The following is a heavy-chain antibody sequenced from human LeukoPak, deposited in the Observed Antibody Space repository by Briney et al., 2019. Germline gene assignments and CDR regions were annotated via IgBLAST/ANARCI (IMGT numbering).Heavy chain of an antibody. V-gene: IGHV3-48*01. J-gene: IGHJ4*02. CDR1: GFTFSSYS. CDR3: ARGWYSSSWYYFDY. CDR2: ISSSSSTI. D-gene: IGHD6-13*01. Sequence: PGGSLRLSCAASGFTFSSYSMNWVRQAPGKGLEGVSYISSSSSTIYYADSVKGRFTISRDNAKNSLYLQMNSLRAEDTAVYYCARGWYSSSWYYFDYWGQGTLVTVSS.